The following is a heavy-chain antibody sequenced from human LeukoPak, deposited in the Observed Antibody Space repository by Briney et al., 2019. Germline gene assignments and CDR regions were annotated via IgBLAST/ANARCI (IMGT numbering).Heavy chain of an antibody. CDR1: GFIFGDHA. V-gene: IGHV3-49*03. J-gene: IGHJ4*02. D-gene: IGHD1-26*01. CDR3: TRYSGSYYVALRFDY. Sequence: PGGSLRLSCTASGFIFGDHAMSWFRQTPGKGPERVGLIRTKAYGGTTEYAASVKGRFTISRDDSKSIAYLQMNSLKTEDTAVYYCTRYSGSYYVALRFDYWGQGTLVTVSS. CDR2: IRTKAYGGTT.